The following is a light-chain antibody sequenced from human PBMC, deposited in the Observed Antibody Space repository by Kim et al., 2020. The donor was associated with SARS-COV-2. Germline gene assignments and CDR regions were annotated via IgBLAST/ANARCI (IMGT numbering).Light chain of an antibody. CDR2: EVS. Sequence: GQFVTISCTGTSSDIGGYTYVSWYQQHPGKAPQLMIYEVSKRPSGVPDRFSGSKSGNTASLTVSGLQAEDEADYYCSSYAGSNIYVFGTGTKVTVL. V-gene: IGLV2-8*01. CDR3: SSYAGSNIYV. CDR1: SSDIGGYTY. J-gene: IGLJ1*01.